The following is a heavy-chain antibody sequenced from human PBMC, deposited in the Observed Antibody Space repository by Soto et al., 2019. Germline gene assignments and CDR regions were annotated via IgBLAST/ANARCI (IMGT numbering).Heavy chain of an antibody. CDR3: ARGVWMGTIFGLAYYYHGMDV. Sequence: EVQLVESGGGLVKPGGSLRLSCAASGFTFSSYSMNWVRQAPGKGLEWVSSISSSSSYIYYADSVKGRFTISRDNAKNSLYLQMNSLRAEDTAVYYCARGVWMGTIFGLAYYYHGMDVWGQGTTVTVSS. V-gene: IGHV3-21*01. CDR1: GFTFSSYS. J-gene: IGHJ6*02. D-gene: IGHD3-3*01. CDR2: ISSSSSYI.